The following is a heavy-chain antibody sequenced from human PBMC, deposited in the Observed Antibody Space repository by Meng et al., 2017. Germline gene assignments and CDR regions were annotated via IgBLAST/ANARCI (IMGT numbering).Heavy chain of an antibody. J-gene: IGHJ4*02. CDR2: ISYDGSNK. Sequence: GESLKISCAASGFTFSSYAMDWVRQAPGKGLEWVAVISYDGSNKYYADSAKGRFTISRDNSKNTLYLQMNSRGVEDSAVYSWSRPSGRSRQLPLEFWGQGTLVTVSS. V-gene: IGHV3-30*01. CDR1: GFTFSSYA. CDR3: SRPSGRSRQLPLEF. D-gene: IGHD1-26*01.